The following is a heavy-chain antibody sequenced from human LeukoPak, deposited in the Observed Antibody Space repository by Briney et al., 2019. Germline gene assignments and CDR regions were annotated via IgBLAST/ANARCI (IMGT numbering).Heavy chain of an antibody. D-gene: IGHD3-3*01. CDR3: ATALPYDFLDY. CDR1: GFTFSNYW. Sequence: GGSLRLSCAASGFTFSNYWMIWVRQAPGKGLEWVAAIKDDGSAKYYVDSVKGRFTISRDNTKNSLYLQMNSLRAEDTAVYYCATALPYDFLDYWGQGTLVAVSS. CDR2: IKDDGSAK. V-gene: IGHV3-7*01. J-gene: IGHJ4*02.